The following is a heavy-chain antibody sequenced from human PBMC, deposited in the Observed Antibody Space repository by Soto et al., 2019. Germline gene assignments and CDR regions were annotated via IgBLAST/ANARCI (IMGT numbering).Heavy chain of an antibody. CDR2: IRGSGDNT. J-gene: IGHJ4*02. CDR3: AKDIVHCSGTRCARYFEK. Sequence: GGSVRLSGAAFGFTSITSAMTWFRQAPGQGLEWVSDIRGSGDNTYYADSVKGRFTISRDNSKSTLYLQMNSLRAEDMAAYYCAKDIVHCSGTRCARYFEKWGRGTLVTV. D-gene: IGHD2-2*01. V-gene: IGHV3-23*01. CDR1: GFTSITSA.